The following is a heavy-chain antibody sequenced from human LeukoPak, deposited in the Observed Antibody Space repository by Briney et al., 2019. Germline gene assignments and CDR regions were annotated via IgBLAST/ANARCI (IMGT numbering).Heavy chain of an antibody. CDR2: IYYSGST. J-gene: IGHJ5*02. CDR1: GGSISSYY. D-gene: IGHD6-13*01. Sequence: SETLSLTCTVSGGSISSYYWSWIRQPPGKGLEWIGYIYYSGSTNYNPSLKSRVTISVDTSKNQFPLKLSSVTAADTAVYYCAREQLAYNWFDPWGQGTLVTVSS. CDR3: AREQLAYNWFDP. V-gene: IGHV4-59*01.